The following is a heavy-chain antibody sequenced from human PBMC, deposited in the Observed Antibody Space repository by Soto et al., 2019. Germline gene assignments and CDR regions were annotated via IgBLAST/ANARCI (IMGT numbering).Heavy chain of an antibody. J-gene: IGHJ6*03. CDR2: INTDASRT. V-gene: IGHV3-74*01. CDR1: GFTFRNDW. Sequence: GGSLRLSCAASGFTFRNDWVHWVRQAPGKGLVWVSRINTDASRTNYADSVKGRFTISRDNAKNTLYLQMNSLRAEDTAVYYCARALLGTTISHYYYYMDVWGKGTTVTVSS. D-gene: IGHD1-1*01. CDR3: ARALLGTTISHYYYYMDV.